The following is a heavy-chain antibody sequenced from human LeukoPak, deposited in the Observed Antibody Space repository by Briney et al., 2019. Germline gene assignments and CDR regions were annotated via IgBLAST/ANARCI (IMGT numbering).Heavy chain of an antibody. CDR1: GYSFTSYW. CDR2: IYPGDSDT. V-gene: IGHV5-51*01. D-gene: IGHD3-9*01. Sequence: GESLKISCKGSGYSFTSYWIGWVRQMPGKGLEWMGIIYPGDSDTRYSPSFQGQVTISADKSISTAYLQWSSLKASDTAMYYCARLNYDILTGNYRGMDVWGQGTTVTVSS. J-gene: IGHJ6*02. CDR3: ARLNYDILTGNYRGMDV.